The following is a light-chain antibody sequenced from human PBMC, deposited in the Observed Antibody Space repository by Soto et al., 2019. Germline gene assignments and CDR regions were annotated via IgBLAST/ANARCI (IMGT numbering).Light chain of an antibody. Sequence: QSALTQPTSASGSPGQSVTISCTGTSSDVGGYNYVSWYQQHPGKAPKLMIYEVSKRPSGVPDRFSGSKSDNTASLTVSGLQAEDEADYYCSSYGGSNIVVFGGGTKLTVL. CDR2: EVS. CDR1: SSDVGGYNY. V-gene: IGLV2-8*01. J-gene: IGLJ2*01. CDR3: SSYGGSNIVV.